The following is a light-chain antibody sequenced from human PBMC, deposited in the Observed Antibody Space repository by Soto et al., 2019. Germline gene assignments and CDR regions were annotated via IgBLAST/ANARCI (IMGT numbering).Light chain of an antibody. CDR2: LNSDGSH. CDR3: QTWGTGPFG. Sequence: QPVLTQSPSASASLGASVKLTCTLSSGHSSYAIAWHQQQPEKGPRYLMKLNSDGSHSKGDGIPDRFSGSSSGAERYLTISSLQSMDEADYYCQTWGTGPFGFGTGTKLTVL. J-gene: IGLJ1*01. CDR1: SGHSSYA. V-gene: IGLV4-69*01.